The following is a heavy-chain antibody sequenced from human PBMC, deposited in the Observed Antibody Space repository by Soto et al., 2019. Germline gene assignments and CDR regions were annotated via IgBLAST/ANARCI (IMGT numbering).Heavy chain of an antibody. CDR2: ISGGGGTT. Sequence: VPLLESGGGLVQPGGSLRLSCAASGFTFSSHVMNWVRQAPGKGLEWVAAISGGGGTTFYGDSVEGRFTMSRDNSKNTLFLQMNSLRAEDTAVYYCARGPRAPPPHDYGMDVWGQGTTVTVSS. V-gene: IGHV3-23*01. J-gene: IGHJ6*02. CDR1: GFTFSSHV. CDR3: ARGPRAPPPHDYGMDV.